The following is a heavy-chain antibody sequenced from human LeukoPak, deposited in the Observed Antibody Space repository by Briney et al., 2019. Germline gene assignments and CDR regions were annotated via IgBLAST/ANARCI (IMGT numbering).Heavy chain of an antibody. J-gene: IGHJ4*02. CDR1: GFTFSNYT. D-gene: IGHD4-17*01. CDR2: ISGSGGST. Sequence: PGGSLRLSCAASGFTFSNYTMSWVRQAPGKGLEWVSAISGSGGSTYYADSVKGRFTISRDNSKNTLYLQMNSLRAEDTAVYYCAKGVEYGDYDGIYYFDYWGQGTLVTVSS. V-gene: IGHV3-23*01. CDR3: AKGVEYGDYDGIYYFDY.